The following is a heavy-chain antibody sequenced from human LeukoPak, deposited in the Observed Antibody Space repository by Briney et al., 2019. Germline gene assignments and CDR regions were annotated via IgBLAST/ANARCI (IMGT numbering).Heavy chain of an antibody. V-gene: IGHV1-8*01. D-gene: IGHD6-13*01. J-gene: IGHJ4*02. CDR3: ARGPPESSNSDY. CDR1: GYTFTIYD. Sequence: ASVNVSCKASGYTFTIYDINWVRQATGQGLEWMGWMNPNSANTGYAQKFQGRVTMTRNTSISTAYMELSSLRSEDTAVYYCARGPPESSNSDYWGQGTLVTVSS. CDR2: MNPNSANT.